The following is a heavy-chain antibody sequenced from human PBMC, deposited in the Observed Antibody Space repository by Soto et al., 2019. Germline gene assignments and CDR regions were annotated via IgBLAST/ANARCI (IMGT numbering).Heavy chain of an antibody. CDR3: ASRGSGSYYPFDY. CDR2: INAGNGNT. CDR1: GYTFTSYA. Sequence: ASVKVSCKASGYTFTSYAMHWVRQAPGQRLEWMGWINAGNGNTKYSQKFQGRVTMTRDTSTSTVYMELSSLRSEDTAVYYCASRGSGSYYPFDYWGQGTLVTVSS. V-gene: IGHV1-3*01. J-gene: IGHJ4*02. D-gene: IGHD3-10*01.